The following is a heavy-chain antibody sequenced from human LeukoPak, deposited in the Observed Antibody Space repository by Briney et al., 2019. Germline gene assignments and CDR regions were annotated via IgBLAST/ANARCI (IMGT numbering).Heavy chain of an antibody. V-gene: IGHV3-66*02. J-gene: IGHJ6*03. CDR1: GFTVSSNY. D-gene: IGHD6-13*01. Sequence: PGGSLRLSCAASGFTVSSNYMSWVRQARGKGLEWVSVIYSGGSTYYADSVKGRFTISRDNSKNTLYLQMNSLRAEDTAVYYCARLSSPGSMDVWGKGTTVTVSS. CDR2: IYSGGST. CDR3: ARLSSPGSMDV.